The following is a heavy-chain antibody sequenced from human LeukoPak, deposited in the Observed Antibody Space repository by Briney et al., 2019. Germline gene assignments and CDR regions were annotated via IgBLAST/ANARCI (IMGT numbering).Heavy chain of an antibody. V-gene: IGHV4-34*01. D-gene: IGHD3-10*01. CDR1: GGSFSGYY. Sequence: SETLSLTCAVYGGSFSGYYWSWIRQPPGKGLEWIGEINHSGSTNYNPSLKSRVTISVDTSKNQFSLKLSSVTAADTAVYYCAAPARSPLWFGELNYWGQGTLVTVSS. CDR3: AAPARSPLWFGELNY. J-gene: IGHJ4*02. CDR2: INHSGST.